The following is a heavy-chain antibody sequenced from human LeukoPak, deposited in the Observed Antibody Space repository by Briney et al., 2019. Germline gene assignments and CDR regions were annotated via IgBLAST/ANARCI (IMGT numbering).Heavy chain of an antibody. CDR1: GGTFSSYA. D-gene: IGHD2-2*01. CDR2: IIPIFGIA. CDR3: ARGYCSSTSRYYWFDP. Sequence: SVKVSCKASGGTFSSYAISWVRQAPGQGLEWMGRIIPIFGIANYAQKFQGRVTITADKSTSTAYMELSSLRSEDTAVYYCARGYCSSTSRYYWFDPWGQGTLVTVSS. J-gene: IGHJ5*02. V-gene: IGHV1-69*04.